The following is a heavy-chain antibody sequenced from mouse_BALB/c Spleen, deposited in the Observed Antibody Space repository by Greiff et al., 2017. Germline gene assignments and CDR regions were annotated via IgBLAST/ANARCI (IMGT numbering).Heavy chain of an antibody. CDR3: AKHGITTGWFAY. J-gene: IGHJ3*01. CDR1: GFSLTDYG. D-gene: IGHD2-4*01. CDR2: IWGGGST. Sequence: VQVVESGPGLVAPSQSLSITCTVSGFSLTDYGVSWIRQPPGKGLEWLGVIWGGGSTYNNSALKSRLSISKDNSKSQVFLKMNSLQTDDTAMYCCAKHGITTGWFAYWGQGTLVTVSA. V-gene: IGHV2-6-5*01.